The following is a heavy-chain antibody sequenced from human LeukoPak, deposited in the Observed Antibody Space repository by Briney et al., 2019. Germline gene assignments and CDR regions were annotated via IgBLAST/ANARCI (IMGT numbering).Heavy chain of an antibody. V-gene: IGHV3-15*01. CDR2: IKSKTDGGTT. D-gene: IGHD6-19*01. CDR1: GSTFSNAW. Sequence: GGSLRLSCAASGSTFSNAWMSWVRQAPGKGLEWVGRIKSKTDGGTTDYAAPVKGRFTISRDDSKNTLYLQMNSLKTEDTAVYYCTTGGQWLEPLYYYYYYMDVWGKGTTVTVSS. CDR3: TTGGQWLEPLYYYYYYMDV. J-gene: IGHJ6*03.